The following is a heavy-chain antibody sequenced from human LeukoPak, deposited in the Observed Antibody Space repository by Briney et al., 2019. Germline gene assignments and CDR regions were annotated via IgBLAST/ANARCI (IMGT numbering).Heavy chain of an antibody. CDR1: GYTFTSYY. D-gene: IGHD3/OR15-3a*01. V-gene: IGHV1-46*01. CDR2: INPSGGST. Sequence: GASVKVSCKASGYTFTSYYMHWARQAPGQGLEWMGIINPSGGSTSYAQKFQGRVTMTRDTSTSTVYMELSSLRSEDTAVYYCARDGAPARDWGWGQGTLVTVSS. CDR3: ARDGAPARDWG. J-gene: IGHJ4*02.